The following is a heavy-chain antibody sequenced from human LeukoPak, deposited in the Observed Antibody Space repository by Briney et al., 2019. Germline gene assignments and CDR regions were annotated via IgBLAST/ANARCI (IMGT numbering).Heavy chain of an antibody. CDR2: ISGYTGDT. V-gene: IGHV1-18*01. CDR1: GYTFTSYD. CDR3: ARAGYCGDGGCRGGSAFDV. J-gene: IGHJ3*01. Sequence: PWASVKVSCKASGYTFTSYDINWVRQAPGQGLECMGWISGYTGDTKYAQILQGRFTVTTDTSTSTAYMELRSLTYDDTAVYYCARAGYCGDGGCRGGSAFDVWGQGTMVTVSS. D-gene: IGHD2-15*01.